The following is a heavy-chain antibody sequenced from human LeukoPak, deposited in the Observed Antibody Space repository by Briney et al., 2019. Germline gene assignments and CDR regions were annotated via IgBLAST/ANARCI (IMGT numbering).Heavy chain of an antibody. J-gene: IGHJ4*02. CDR3: ARIDFWSGYFDY. Sequence: PSETLSITCAVSGYSISSGYYWGWIRQPPGKGLEWIGSIYHSGSTYYNPSLKSRVTISVDTSKNQFPLKLSSVTAADTAVYYCARIDFWSGYFDYWGQGTLVTVSS. CDR2: IYHSGST. D-gene: IGHD3-3*01. CDR1: GYSISSGYY. V-gene: IGHV4-38-2*01.